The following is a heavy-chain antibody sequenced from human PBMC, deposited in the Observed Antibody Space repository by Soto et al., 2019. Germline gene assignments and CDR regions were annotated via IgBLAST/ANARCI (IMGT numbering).Heavy chain of an antibody. Sequence: SETLSLTCTVSGASISGYHWSWIRQFPGQGLECLGYISYSGATNYNPSLKSRVSMSIDTSKNQFSLQLNSVTAADTAVYYCALSVSIDWYTYYFDYWGQGPLVTVSS. V-gene: IGHV4-59*08. CDR2: ISYSGAT. J-gene: IGHJ4*02. D-gene: IGHD3-9*01. CDR1: GASISGYH. CDR3: ALSVSIDWYTYYFDY.